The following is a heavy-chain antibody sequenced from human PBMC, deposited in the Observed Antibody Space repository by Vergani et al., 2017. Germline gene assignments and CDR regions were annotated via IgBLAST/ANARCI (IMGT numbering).Heavy chain of an antibody. V-gene: IGHV1-18*04. CDR1: GYTFSNYG. CDR3: ARLFCVAGTDNCFDP. CDR2: IRNGNT. D-gene: IGHD6-19*01. Sequence: QVQLVQSGSELKKPGASVKVSCKASGYTFSNYGVSWVRQAPGQGLEWMGWIRNGNTNYAQKVQDRVTMTADTPTRTAYMELRSLRSDDTAVYYCARLFCVAGTDNCFDPWGQGTLVTVSS. J-gene: IGHJ5*02.